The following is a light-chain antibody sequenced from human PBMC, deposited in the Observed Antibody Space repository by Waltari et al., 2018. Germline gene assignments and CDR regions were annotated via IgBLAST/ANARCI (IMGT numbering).Light chain of an antibody. CDR2: DAS. CDR3: QQRSSWTPHT. CDR1: QSVGTY. Sequence: EIVLTQSPATLSLSPGETATLSCRASQSVGTYLAWYQQKPGQAPRLLICDASNRATGIPDRFRGSGSGTDFTLTISSLEPEDFALYYCQQRSSWTPHTFGQGARLEIK. J-gene: IGKJ2*01. V-gene: IGKV3-11*01.